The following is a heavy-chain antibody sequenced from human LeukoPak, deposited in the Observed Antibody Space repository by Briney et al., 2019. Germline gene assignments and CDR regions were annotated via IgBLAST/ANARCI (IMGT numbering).Heavy chain of an antibody. J-gene: IGHJ4*02. D-gene: IGHD6-19*01. CDR2: ISSSSSYI. CDR1: GFTFSSYS. Sequence: GGSLRLSCAASGFTFSSYSMNWVRQAPGKGLEWVSSISSSSSYIYYADSVKGRFTISRDNAKNSLYLQMNSLRAKDTAVYYCARDPPYSSGWYLAQYFDYWGQGTLVTVSS. V-gene: IGHV3-21*01. CDR3: ARDPPYSSGWYLAQYFDY.